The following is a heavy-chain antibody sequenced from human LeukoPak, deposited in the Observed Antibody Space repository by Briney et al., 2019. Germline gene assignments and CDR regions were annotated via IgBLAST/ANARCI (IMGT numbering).Heavy chain of an antibody. CDR2: FSGSGGST. D-gene: IGHD2-21*02. V-gene: IGHV3-23*01. CDR1: GFTFSSYA. CDR3: AKDLGVVVTAMNFDY. J-gene: IGHJ4*02. Sequence: PGGSLRLSCAASGFTFSSYAMSWVRQAPGKGLEWAPPFSGSGGSTYYEDYVKGRFTISRDNSKNTLYLQMNSLRAEDTAVYYCAKDLGVVVTAMNFDYWGQGTLVTVSS.